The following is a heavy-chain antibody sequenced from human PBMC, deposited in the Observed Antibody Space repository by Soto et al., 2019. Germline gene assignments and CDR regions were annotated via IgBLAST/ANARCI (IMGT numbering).Heavy chain of an antibody. Sequence: PSETLSLTCTVSGGSISSYYWSWIRQPPGKGLEWIGYIYYSGSTNYNPSLKSRVTISVDTSKNQFSLKLSSVTAADTAVYYGARGWIAAAGTSFCQHWGQGTLVTVSS. J-gene: IGHJ1*01. CDR3: ARGWIAAAGTSFCQH. CDR2: IYYSGST. V-gene: IGHV4-59*01. CDR1: GGSISSYY. D-gene: IGHD6-13*01.